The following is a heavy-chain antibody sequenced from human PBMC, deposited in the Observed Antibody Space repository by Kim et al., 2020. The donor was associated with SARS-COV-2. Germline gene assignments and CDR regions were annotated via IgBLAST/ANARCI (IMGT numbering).Heavy chain of an antibody. V-gene: IGHV4-59*08. Sequence: YNPSLNSRVTISVDTSKKQFSLKMSSLTAADTAVYYCARRDRSNWYFDYWGLGTLVTVSS. J-gene: IGHJ4*02. CDR3: ARRDRSNWYFDY. D-gene: IGHD1-1*01.